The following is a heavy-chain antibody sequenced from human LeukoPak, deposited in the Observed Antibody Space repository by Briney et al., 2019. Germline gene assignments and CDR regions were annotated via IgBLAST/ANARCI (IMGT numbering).Heavy chain of an antibody. CDR1: GFSFQDYT. Sequence: GGSLRPSCAASGFSFQDYTMHWVRQSPGKGLEWVSQISWSGGTTYYADSVKGRFTISRDNSKNTLYLQMNSLRAEDTAVYYCARGNWNYPFDYWGQGTLVTVSS. V-gene: IGHV3-23*01. J-gene: IGHJ4*02. CDR3: ARGNWNYPFDY. CDR2: ISWSGGTT. D-gene: IGHD1-7*01.